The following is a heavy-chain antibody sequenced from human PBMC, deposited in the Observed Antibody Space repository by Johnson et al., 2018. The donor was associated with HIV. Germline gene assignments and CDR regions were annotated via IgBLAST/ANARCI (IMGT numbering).Heavy chain of an antibody. Sequence: VQLVESGGGVVRPGGFLRLSCAASGFNFGDYAMSWFRQAPGTGPEWVGFIRSIDYGGTTEYAASVKDRFTISRNDSKTIAYLQMRNLKTEDTAVYYCARVPRKGFRPDAFDIWGQGTVVTVSS. V-gene: IGHV3-49*03. J-gene: IGHJ3*02. D-gene: IGHD2-15*01. CDR2: IRSIDYGGTT. CDR1: GFNFGDYA. CDR3: ARVPRKGFRPDAFDI.